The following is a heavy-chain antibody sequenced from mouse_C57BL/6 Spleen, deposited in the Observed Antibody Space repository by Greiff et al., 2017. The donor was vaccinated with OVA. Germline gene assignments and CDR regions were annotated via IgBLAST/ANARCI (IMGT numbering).Heavy chain of an antibody. D-gene: IGHD1-2*01. CDR1: GYSITSGYS. CDR3: ARDRLQDAMDY. V-gene: IGHV3-6*01. CDR2: ISYDGSN. Sequence: ESGPGLVKPSQSLSLTCSVTGYSITSGYSWNWIRQFPGNKLEWMGYISYDGSNNYNPSLKNRISITRDTSKNQFFLKLNSVTTEDTATYYCARDRLQDAMDYWGQGTSVTVSS. J-gene: IGHJ4*01.